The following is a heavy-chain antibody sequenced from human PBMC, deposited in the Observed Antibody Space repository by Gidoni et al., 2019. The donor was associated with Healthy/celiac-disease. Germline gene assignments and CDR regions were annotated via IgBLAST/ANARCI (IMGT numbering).Heavy chain of an antibody. Sequence: QVQLVESGGGVVQPGRSLRLSCAASGFTFSSYGLHWVRQAPGKGLEWLAVIWYDGSNKYYADSVKGRFTISRDNSKNTLYLQMNSLRAEDTAVYYCARDFISYCGGDCYWPLDYWGQGTLVTVSS. V-gene: IGHV3-33*01. D-gene: IGHD2-21*02. CDR2: IWYDGSNK. CDR1: GFTFSSYG. CDR3: ARDFISYCGGDCYWPLDY. J-gene: IGHJ4*02.